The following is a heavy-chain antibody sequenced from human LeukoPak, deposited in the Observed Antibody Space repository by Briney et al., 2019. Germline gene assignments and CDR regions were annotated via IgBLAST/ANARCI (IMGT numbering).Heavy chain of an antibody. Sequence: GGSLRLSCAASGFTFSSYGMSWVRQAPGKGLEWVSGIRGSGGSTYYADSVKGRFTISRDNSKHTLYLEMNSLRGEDTAVYYCAKSRYCTSTTCSSIFWGQGTLVTVSS. CDR1: GFTFSSYG. J-gene: IGHJ4*02. V-gene: IGHV3-23*01. D-gene: IGHD2-2*01. CDR3: AKSRYCTSTTCSSIF. CDR2: IRGSGGST.